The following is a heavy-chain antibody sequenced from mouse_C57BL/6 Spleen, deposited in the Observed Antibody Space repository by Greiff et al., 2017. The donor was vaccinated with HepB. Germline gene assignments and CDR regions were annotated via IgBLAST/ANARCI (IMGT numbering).Heavy chain of an antibody. CDR2: IYPSDSET. CDR1: GYTFTSYW. CDR3: ARSHYSGSSFYFDY. D-gene: IGHD1-1*01. Sequence: QVQLKQPGAELVRPGSSVKLSCKASGYTFTSYWMDWVKQRPGQGLEWIGNIYPSDSETHYNQKFKDKATLTVDKSSSTAYMQLSSLTSEDSAVYYCARSHYSGSSFYFDYWGQGTTLTVSS. V-gene: IGHV1-61*01. J-gene: IGHJ2*01.